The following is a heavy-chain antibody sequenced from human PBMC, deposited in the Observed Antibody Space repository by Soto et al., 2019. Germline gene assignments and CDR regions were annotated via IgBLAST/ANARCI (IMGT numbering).Heavy chain of an antibody. V-gene: IGHV4-31*02. CDR2: IYYSGST. Sequence: DLEWIGYIYYSGSTYYNPSLKRRVTISVDTSKNQFSLKLSSVTAADTAVYYCARSYNWFDPWGQGTLVTVSS. J-gene: IGHJ5*02. CDR3: ARSYNWFDP.